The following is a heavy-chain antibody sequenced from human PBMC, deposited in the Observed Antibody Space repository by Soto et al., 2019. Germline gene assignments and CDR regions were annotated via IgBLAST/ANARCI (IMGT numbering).Heavy chain of an antibody. J-gene: IGHJ6*03. Sequence: GGSLRLSCAASGFTFSSYWMSWVRQAPGKGLEWVANIKQDGSEKYYVDSVKGRFTISRDNAKNSLYLQMNSLRAEDTAVYYCARDRSSGYGLKYYYYMDVWGKGTTVTVSS. CDR3: ARDRSSGYGLKYYYYMDV. V-gene: IGHV3-7*01. CDR1: GFTFSSYW. D-gene: IGHD5-12*01. CDR2: IKQDGSEK.